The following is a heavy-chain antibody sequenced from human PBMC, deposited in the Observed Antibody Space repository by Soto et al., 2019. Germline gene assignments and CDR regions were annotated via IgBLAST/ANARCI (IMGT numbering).Heavy chain of an antibody. J-gene: IGHJ4*02. CDR2: IYYSGST. CDR1: GGSISSSSYY. D-gene: IGHD2-15*01. Sequence: SETLSLTCTVSGGSISSSSYYWGWIRQPPGKGLEWFGSIYYSGSTYYNPSLKSRVTISVDTSKNQFSLKLSSVTAADTAVYYCATMKIVVVAGAYYFDYWGQGTLGTVS. CDR3: ATMKIVVVAGAYYFDY. V-gene: IGHV4-39*01.